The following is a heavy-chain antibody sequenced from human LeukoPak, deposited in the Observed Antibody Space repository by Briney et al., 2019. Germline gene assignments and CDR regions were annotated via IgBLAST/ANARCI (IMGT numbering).Heavy chain of an antibody. V-gene: IGHV3-23*01. CDR1: GFTFSSYA. CDR2: ISGSDGST. J-gene: IGHJ4*02. Sequence: GGSLRLSCAASGFTFSSYAMSWVRQAPGKGLEWVSAISGSDGSTYYADSVKGRFTISRDNSKNTLYLQMNSLRAEDTAVYYCAKDQQWLDLYYFDYWGQGTLVTVSS. D-gene: IGHD6-19*01. CDR3: AKDQQWLDLYYFDY.